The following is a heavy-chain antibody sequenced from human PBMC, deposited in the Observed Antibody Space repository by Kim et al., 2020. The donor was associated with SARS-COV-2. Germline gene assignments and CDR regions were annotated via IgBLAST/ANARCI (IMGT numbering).Heavy chain of an antibody. D-gene: IGHD4-17*01. CDR3: ARNGDPTVTNSDY. Sequence: YRPAFQGQVTISADKSISTAYLQGSSLKASDTAMYYCARNGDPTVTNSDYWGQGTLVTVSS. V-gene: IGHV5-51*01. J-gene: IGHJ4*02.